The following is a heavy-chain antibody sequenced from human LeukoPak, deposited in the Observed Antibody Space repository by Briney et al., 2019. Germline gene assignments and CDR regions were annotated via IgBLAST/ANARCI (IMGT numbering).Heavy chain of an antibody. CDR1: GFTFDDYA. J-gene: IGHJ4*02. V-gene: IGHV3-9*01. Sequence: GGSLRLSCAASGFTFDDYAMHWVRQAPGKGLEEVSGISWSSGNIDYADSVKGRFTISRDNAKNSLYLQMNSLRAEDTALYYCAKDGGWYFDYWGQGTLVTVSS. CDR2: ISWSSGNI. CDR3: AKDGGWYFDY. D-gene: IGHD6-19*01.